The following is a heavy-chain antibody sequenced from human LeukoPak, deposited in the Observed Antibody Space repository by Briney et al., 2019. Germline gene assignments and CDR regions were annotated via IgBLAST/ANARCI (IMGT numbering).Heavy chain of an antibody. V-gene: IGHV3-21*04. D-gene: IGHD3-10*01. CDR2: ISSSSRYI. CDR3: ARAPRFRLVGVPKGPFDP. CDR1: GFTFSNYS. J-gene: IGHJ5*02. Sequence: GGSLRLSCAASGFTFSNYSMNWVRQAPGKGLEWVSSISSSSRYIYYADSVKGRFTISRDNAKNSLYLQMNSLRAEDTAVYYCARAPRFRLVGVPKGPFDPWGQGTLVTVSS.